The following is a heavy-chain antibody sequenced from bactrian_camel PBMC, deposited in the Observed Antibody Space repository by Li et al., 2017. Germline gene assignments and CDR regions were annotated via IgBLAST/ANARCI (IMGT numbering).Heavy chain of an antibody. V-gene: IGHV3S63*01. CDR2: IYSGFT. CDR3: SSLYNRY. Sequence: HVQLVESGGGLVQDGGSLRLSCTVSGLPFSDYAMGWFRQVPGKEREGVARIYSGFTKYADSVKGRFTISRDNSKNTLYLQMNNLKTEDTAMYFCSSLYNRYWGQGTQVTVS. CDR1: GLPFSDYA. J-gene: IGHJ4*01.